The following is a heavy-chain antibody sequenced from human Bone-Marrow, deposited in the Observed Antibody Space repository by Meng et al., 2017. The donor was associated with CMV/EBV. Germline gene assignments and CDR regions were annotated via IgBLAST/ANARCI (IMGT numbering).Heavy chain of an antibody. CDR1: GYTFTGYY. CDR2: INPNSGGT. Sequence: ASVNVSCKASGYTFTGYYMHWVRQAPGQGLEWMGWINPNSGGTNYAQKFRGRVTMTRDTSTRTVYMELSSLRSEDMAVYYWARGGVWGDAFDIWGQGTMVTVSS. D-gene: IGHD3-16*01. CDR3: ARGGVWGDAFDI. J-gene: IGHJ3*02. V-gene: IGHV1-2*02.